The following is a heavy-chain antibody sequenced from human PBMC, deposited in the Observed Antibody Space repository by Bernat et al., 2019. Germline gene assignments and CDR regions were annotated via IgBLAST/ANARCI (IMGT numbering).Heavy chain of an antibody. CDR2: ISYDGSNK. Sequence: VHLVESGGGVVRPGGSLRLSCAASGFTFSSYAMHWVRQAPGKGLEWVAVISYDGSNKYYADSVKGRFTISRDNSKNTLYLQMNSLRAEDTAVYYCARDRWLYYFDYWGQGTLVTVSS. CDR1: GFTFSSYA. CDR3: ARDRWLYYFDY. V-gene: IGHV3-30-3*01. J-gene: IGHJ4*02. D-gene: IGHD5-12*01.